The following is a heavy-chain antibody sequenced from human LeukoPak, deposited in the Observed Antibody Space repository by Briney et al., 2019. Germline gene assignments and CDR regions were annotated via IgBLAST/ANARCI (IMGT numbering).Heavy chain of an antibody. Sequence: GASVKVSCKASGYTFTSYDINWVRQATGQGLEWMGWMNPNSGNTGYAQKFQGTVTMTRNTSISTAYMELSSLRSEDTAVYYCARSPYYYDSSGYIYYFDYWGQGTLVTVSS. J-gene: IGHJ4*02. V-gene: IGHV1-8*01. D-gene: IGHD3-22*01. CDR2: MNPNSGNT. CDR1: GYTFTSYD. CDR3: ARSPYYYDSSGYIYYFDY.